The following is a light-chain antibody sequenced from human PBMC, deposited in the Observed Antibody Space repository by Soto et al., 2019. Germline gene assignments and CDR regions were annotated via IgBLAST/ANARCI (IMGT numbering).Light chain of an antibody. CDR2: ATS. CDR1: QTVNSDY. V-gene: IGKV3-20*01. CDR3: HQFGYSPRT. J-gene: IGKJ1*01. Sequence: EIVLTQSPGTLSLSPGXTATLSCRASQTVNSDYLAWFQQRPGQAPRLLIFATSRRATDIPDRFSGSGSGTDFTLAIRRLEPEDFAVYYCHQFGYSPRTFGQGTKVDIK.